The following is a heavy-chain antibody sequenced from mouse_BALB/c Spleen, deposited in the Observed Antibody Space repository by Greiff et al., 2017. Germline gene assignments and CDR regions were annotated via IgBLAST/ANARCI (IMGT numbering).Heavy chain of an antibody. Sequence: VQLQQPGAELVRPGASVQLSCKASGYTFTSYWINWVKQRPGQGLEWIGNIYPSDSYTNYNQKFKDKATLTVDKSSTTAYMQLSSPTSEDSAVYYCTRGYGNAWFADWGQGTLVTVAA. J-gene: IGHJ3*01. CDR3: TRGYGNAWFAD. D-gene: IGHD2-1*01. CDR2: IYPSDSYT. CDR1: GYTFTSYW. V-gene: IGHV1-69*02.